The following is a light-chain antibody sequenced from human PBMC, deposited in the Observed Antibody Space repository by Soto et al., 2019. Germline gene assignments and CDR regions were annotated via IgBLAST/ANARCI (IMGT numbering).Light chain of an antibody. Sequence: DFQMTQSPSTLSASVGDRVTITCRASQSINTWLAWYQQKPGKAPKLLIYDASSLQSGVPSRFSGSGSGTEFTLTISSLQPDDFATYYCQQYNTYRYTFGQGTKLEIK. CDR1: QSINTW. CDR3: QQYNTYRYT. CDR2: DAS. J-gene: IGKJ2*01. V-gene: IGKV1-5*01.